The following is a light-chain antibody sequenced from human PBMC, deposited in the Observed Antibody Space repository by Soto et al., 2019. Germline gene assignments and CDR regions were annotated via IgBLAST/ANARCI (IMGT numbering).Light chain of an antibody. Sequence: EIVLTQSPGTLSLSPGERATLSCRASQGIAGSYLAWYRQNPGQPPRRLIYAASNRATGIPDRFSGSGSGTDFTLTISRLEPEDFAVYYCHQYGSSPATFGQGTKVDIK. J-gene: IGKJ1*01. CDR2: AAS. CDR1: QGIAGSY. V-gene: IGKV3-20*01. CDR3: HQYGSSPAT.